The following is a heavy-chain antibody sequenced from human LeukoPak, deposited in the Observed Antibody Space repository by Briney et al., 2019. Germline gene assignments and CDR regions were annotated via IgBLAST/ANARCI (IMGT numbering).Heavy chain of an antibody. CDR3: AREAMVRGVIEYYYFDY. J-gene: IGHJ4*02. D-gene: IGHD3-10*01. CDR1: GGSISSGDYY. V-gene: IGHV4-30-4*01. CDR2: IYDSGST. Sequence: PSQSLSPTCTVSGGSISSGDYYWSWIRQPPGKGLEWIGYIYDSGSTYYNPSLKRRVTISVDTSKNQFSLKLSSVTAADTAVYYCAREAMVRGVIEYYYFDYWGQGTLVTVSS.